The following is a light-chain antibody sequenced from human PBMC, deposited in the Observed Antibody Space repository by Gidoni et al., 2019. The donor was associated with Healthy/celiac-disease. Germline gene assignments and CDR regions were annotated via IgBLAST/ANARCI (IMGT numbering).Light chain of an antibody. CDR3: MQALQTPFT. J-gene: IGKJ3*01. CDR2: LGS. V-gene: IGKV2-28*01. CDR1: QSLLHSNGYNY. Sequence: DMVMTQSPLSLPVTPGEPASISCRSSQSLLHSNGYNYLDWYLQKPGQSPQLLIYLGSNRASGVPDRFSGSGSGTDCTLKISRVEAEDVGVYYFMQALQTPFTFGPGTKVDIK.